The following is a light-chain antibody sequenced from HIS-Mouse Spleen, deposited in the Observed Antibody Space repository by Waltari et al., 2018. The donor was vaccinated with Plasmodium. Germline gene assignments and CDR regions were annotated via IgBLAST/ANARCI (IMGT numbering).Light chain of an antibody. CDR2: GAS. Sequence: TQSPSSLSASVGDRVTITCQASQSVSSNLAWYQQKPGQAPRLLIYGASTRATGIPARFSGSGSGTEFTLTISSLQSEDFAVYYCQQYNNWSFTFGPGTKVDIK. CDR3: QQYNNWSFT. V-gene: IGKV3-15*01. J-gene: IGKJ3*01. CDR1: QSVSSN.